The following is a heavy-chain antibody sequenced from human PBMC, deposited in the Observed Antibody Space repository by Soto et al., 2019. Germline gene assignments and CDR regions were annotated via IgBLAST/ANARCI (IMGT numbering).Heavy chain of an antibody. CDR2: ISANGGSI. CDR1: GFTFDDYA. J-gene: IGHJ5*01. D-gene: IGHD2-15*01. CDR3: AKSGEPGVVAATSFDS. V-gene: IGHV3-9*01. Sequence: EVQLVESGGRLIQRGKSLRLSCAASGFTFDDYAMHWVRQVPGKGLEWVSGISANGGSIRYGDSVKGRFTISRDNAKNSLFLQMNNLRAEDTALYYCAKSGEPGVVAATSFDSWGQGTLVTVSS.